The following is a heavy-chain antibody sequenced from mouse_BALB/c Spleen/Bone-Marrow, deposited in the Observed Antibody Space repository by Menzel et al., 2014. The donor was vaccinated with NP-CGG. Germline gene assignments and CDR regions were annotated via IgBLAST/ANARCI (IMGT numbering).Heavy chain of an antibody. J-gene: IGHJ2*01. Sequence: VQLQQSGAELVKPGASVKLSCKASGYTFTSYWMHWVEQRPGQGLEWIGEINPSNGRTNYNEKFKSKATLTVDKSSSTAYMQLSSLTSEDSAVYYCARWGFDYWSQGTTLTVSS. CDR3: ARWGFDY. CDR2: INPSNGRT. V-gene: IGHV1S81*02. CDR1: GYTFTSYW.